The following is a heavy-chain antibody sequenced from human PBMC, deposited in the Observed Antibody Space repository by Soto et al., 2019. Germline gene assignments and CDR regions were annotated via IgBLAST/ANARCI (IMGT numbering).Heavy chain of an antibody. D-gene: IGHD3-9*01. CDR2: ISAYNGNT. Sequence: QVQLVQSGAEVKKPGASVKVSCKASGYTFTSYGISWVRQAPGQGLEWMGWISAYNGNTNYEQKLQGRVTMTTDTSTRKAYMELRSLRSDDTAVYYCARETYYDILTGGGGLDGWGKGTTVTVSS. V-gene: IGHV1-18*01. CDR3: ARETYYDILTGGGGLDG. CDR1: GYTFTSYG. J-gene: IGHJ6*04.